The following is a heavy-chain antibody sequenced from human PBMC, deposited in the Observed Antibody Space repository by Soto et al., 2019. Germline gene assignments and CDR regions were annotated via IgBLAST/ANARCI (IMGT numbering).Heavy chain of an antibody. V-gene: IGHV3-48*01. Sequence: EVQLVESGGGLVQPGGSLRLSCAASGFTFSSYSMNWVRQAPGKGLEWVSYISSSSSTIYYADSVKGRFTISRDNAKNSLYLQMNCLRAEDTAVYYCARDSPYSGSYTYYFDYWGQGTLVTVSS. CDR3: ARDSPYSGSYTYYFDY. J-gene: IGHJ4*02. CDR2: ISSSSSTI. D-gene: IGHD1-26*01. CDR1: GFTFSSYS.